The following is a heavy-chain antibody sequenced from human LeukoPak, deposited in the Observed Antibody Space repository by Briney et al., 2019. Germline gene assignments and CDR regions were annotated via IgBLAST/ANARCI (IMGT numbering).Heavy chain of an antibody. CDR1: GDSISGHY. CDR2: VSYTGST. V-gene: IGHV4-59*11. Sequence: SGTLSLTCNVSGDSISGHYWGWIRQPPGKGLEYIGYVSYTGSTNSNPSLKSRLTISIDTSKIQFSLRLRSVTAADSALYARLRRGSSWYYFDYWGQGTLVTVSS. D-gene: IGHD6-13*01. J-gene: IGHJ4*02. CDR3: LRRGSSWYYFDY.